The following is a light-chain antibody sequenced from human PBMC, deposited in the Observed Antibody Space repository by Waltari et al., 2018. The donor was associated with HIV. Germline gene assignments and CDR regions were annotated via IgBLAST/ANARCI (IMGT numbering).Light chain of an antibody. Sequence: LSLSPGERAILSCRASQNVNTFLAWYQQKPGQAPRLLIFDASKRATGIPARFSGRGSGTDFTLTISSLDAEDSAFYFCQQRSNWPALSFGGGTKVEIK. CDR3: QQRSNWPALS. J-gene: IGKJ4*01. CDR1: QNVNTF. CDR2: DAS. V-gene: IGKV3-11*01.